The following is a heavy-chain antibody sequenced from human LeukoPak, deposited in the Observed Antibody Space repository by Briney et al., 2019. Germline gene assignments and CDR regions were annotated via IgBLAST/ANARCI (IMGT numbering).Heavy chain of an antibody. CDR2: ISGSGDKT. Sequence: GGSLKLSCAVSGFTFSSYAMCWVGQAPGNGLEWVSAISGSGDKTFYPDYVKRRFTISRVNSKNTQYLLINTLKADLTAQYYCVKEGYGTTWNADFDYWGQGTLVTVSS. V-gene: IGHV3-23*01. CDR1: GFTFSSYA. D-gene: IGHD6-13*01. J-gene: IGHJ4*02. CDR3: VKEGYGTTWNADFDY.